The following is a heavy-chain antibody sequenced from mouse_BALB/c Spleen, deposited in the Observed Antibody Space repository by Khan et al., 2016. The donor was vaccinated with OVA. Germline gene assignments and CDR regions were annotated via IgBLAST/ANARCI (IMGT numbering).Heavy chain of an antibody. CDR3: AKVTPDYYSMDY. D-gene: IGHD1-1*01. J-gene: IGHJ4*01. V-gene: IGHV2-3*01. CDR1: GFSLTSYG. CDR2: IWGDGST. Sequence: QIQLVQSGPGLVAPSQSLSITCTVSGFSLTSYGVNWVRQPPGEGLEWLGVIWGDGSTNYHSTLKSRLIISKDSSKRQVFLTLNSLQTDDTATYYCAKVTPDYYSMDYWGQGTSVTVSA.